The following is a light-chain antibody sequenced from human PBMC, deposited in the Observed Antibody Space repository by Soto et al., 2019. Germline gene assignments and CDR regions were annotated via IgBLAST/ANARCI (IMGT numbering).Light chain of an antibody. V-gene: IGKV1-27*01. CDR1: QDIKKF. CDR3: QKYDRAPAA. J-gene: IGKJ1*01. Sequence: DIQVTQSLSSLSASPGDRITITCRAGQDIKKFLAWYQQKPGKVPHLLIYAASTLRPGVPSRFSGNASGTDFTLTIASLQPEDVATYYCQKYDRAPAAFGQGTKVDVK. CDR2: AAS.